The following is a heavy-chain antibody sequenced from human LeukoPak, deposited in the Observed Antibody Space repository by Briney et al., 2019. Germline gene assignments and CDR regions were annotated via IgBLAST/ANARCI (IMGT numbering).Heavy chain of an antibody. J-gene: IGHJ3*02. CDR3: ARGLTGDSRGAFDI. V-gene: IGHV3-7*01. CDR1: GFTFSSYA. D-gene: IGHD7-27*01. Sequence: GGSLRLSCAASGFTFSSYAMSWVRQAPGKGLEWVANIKQDGSEKYYVDSVKGRFTISRDNAKNSLYLQMNSLRAEDTAVYYCARGLTGDSRGAFDIWGQGTMVTVSS. CDR2: IKQDGSEK.